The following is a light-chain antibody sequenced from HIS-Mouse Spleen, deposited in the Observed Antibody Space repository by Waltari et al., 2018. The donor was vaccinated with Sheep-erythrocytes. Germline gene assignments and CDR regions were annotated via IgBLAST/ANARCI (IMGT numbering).Light chain of an antibody. CDR1: SSAVGGYNY. V-gene: IGLV2-14*03. CDR3: SSYTSSSTFVV. Sequence: QSALTQPASVSGSPGQSITISCPGTSSAVGGYNYVSWYQQHPGKAPKLMIYDVSNRPSGVSNRFSGSKSGNTASLTISGLQAEDEADYYCSSYTSSSTFVVFGGGTKLTVL. CDR2: DVS. J-gene: IGLJ2*01.